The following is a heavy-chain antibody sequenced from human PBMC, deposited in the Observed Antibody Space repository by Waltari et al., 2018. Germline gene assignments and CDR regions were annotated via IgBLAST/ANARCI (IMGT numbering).Heavy chain of an antibody. CDR2: IFFVGGDT. J-gene: IGHJ4*02. CDR1: GFSLGRFG. V-gene: IGHV3-30*19. D-gene: IGHD3-10*01. CDR3: AKDAFGNTYLDH. Sequence: QVQLVESGGGVVQPGMSLRLSCAASGFSLGRFGMHWVRQAPGKGLGWVAFIFFVGGDTFYADPVRGRFTISRYNSKNTLYLDINSLRLDDTAIYYCAKDAFGNTYLDHWGQGTLVTVSS.